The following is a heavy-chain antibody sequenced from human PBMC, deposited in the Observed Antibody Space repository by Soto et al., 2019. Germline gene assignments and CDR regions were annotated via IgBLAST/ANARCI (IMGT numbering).Heavy chain of an antibody. Sequence: LSLTCAVYGGSFSGYYWSWIRQPPGKGLEWIGEINHSGSTNYNPSLKSRVTISVDTSKNQFPLKLSSVTAADTAVYYCARRLHLGELSLSFAENWFDPWGQGTLVTISS. D-gene: IGHD3-16*02. CDR3: ARRLHLGELSLSFAENWFDP. CDR1: GGSFSGYY. V-gene: IGHV4-34*01. J-gene: IGHJ5*02. CDR2: INHSGST.